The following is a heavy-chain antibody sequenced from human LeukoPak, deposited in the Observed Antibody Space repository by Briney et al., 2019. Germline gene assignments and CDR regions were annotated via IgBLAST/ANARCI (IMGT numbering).Heavy chain of an antibody. Sequence: PGGSLRLSCAASGFTFSSYWVSWVRQAPGKGLEWVANIKQDGSEKHYVDSVKGRFTISRDNAKKSLFLHMNSLRVEETAVYYCARGSEYTSSTNYYFDYWGQGTLVTVSS. CDR1: GFTFSSYW. CDR3: ARGSEYTSSTNYYFDY. CDR2: IKQDGSEK. J-gene: IGHJ4*02. D-gene: IGHD6-6*01. V-gene: IGHV3-7*01.